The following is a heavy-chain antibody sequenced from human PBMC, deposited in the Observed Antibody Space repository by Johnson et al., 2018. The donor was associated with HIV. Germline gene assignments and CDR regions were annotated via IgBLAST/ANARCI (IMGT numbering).Heavy chain of an antibody. CDR2: IKQDGSRI. V-gene: IGHV3-7*01. CDR1: GFTFSTSW. CDR3: ARSRWADDAFDG. D-gene: IGHD1-26*01. Sequence: MQLVESGGGVVQPGGSLRLSCAASGFTFSTSWMNWVRQAPGKGLEWVANIKQDGSRISYVDSVKGRFTISRDNAKNSLFLQMISLRAEDMAVYYCARSRWADDAFDGWGQGTMVTVSS. J-gene: IGHJ3*01.